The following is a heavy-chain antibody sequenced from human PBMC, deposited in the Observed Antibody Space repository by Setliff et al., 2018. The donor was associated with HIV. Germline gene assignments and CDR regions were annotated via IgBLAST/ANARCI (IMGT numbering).Heavy chain of an antibody. CDR3: ARDRYTWNYGKNYMDV. D-gene: IGHD1-7*01. V-gene: IGHV4-34*01. CDR1: GGSFSGYY. CDR2: INHSGST. Sequence: LSLTCAVYGGSFSGYYWSWIRQPPGKGLEWIGEINHSGSTNYDPSLKSRVTISVDTSKNQFSLKLSSVTAADTAVYYCARDRYTWNYGKNYMDVWGKGTTVTVSS. J-gene: IGHJ6*03.